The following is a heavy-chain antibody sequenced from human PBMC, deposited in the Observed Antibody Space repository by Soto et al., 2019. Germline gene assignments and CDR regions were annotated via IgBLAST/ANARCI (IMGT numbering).Heavy chain of an antibody. CDR1: SGSISSSNW. V-gene: IGHV4-4*02. Sequence: PSETLSLTCAVSSGSISSSNWWSWVRQPPGKGLEWIGEIYHSGSTNYNPSLKSRVTISVDKSKNQFSLKLSSVTAADTAVYYRARSDWLLYYYYMDVWGKGTTVPVSS. CDR2: IYHSGST. J-gene: IGHJ6*03. D-gene: IGHD3-9*01. CDR3: ARSDWLLYYYYMDV.